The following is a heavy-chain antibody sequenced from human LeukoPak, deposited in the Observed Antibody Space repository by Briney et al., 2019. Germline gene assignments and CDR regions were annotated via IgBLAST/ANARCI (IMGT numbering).Heavy chain of an antibody. CDR1: GFTFSSYW. Sequence: GGSLRLSCAASGFTFSSYWMSWVRQAPGKGLEWVANIKQDGSEKYYVDSVKGRFTISRDNAKNSLYLQMNSLRAEDTAVYYCARDLRYYDSAFDIWGQGTMVTVSS. D-gene: IGHD3-22*01. CDR3: ARDLRYYDSAFDI. CDR2: IKQDGSEK. V-gene: IGHV3-7*01. J-gene: IGHJ3*02.